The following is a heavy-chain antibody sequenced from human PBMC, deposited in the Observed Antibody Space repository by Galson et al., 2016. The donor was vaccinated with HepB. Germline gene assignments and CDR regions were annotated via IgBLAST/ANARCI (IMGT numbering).Heavy chain of an antibody. D-gene: IGHD3-10*01. CDR3: ARVDYYGSGTHYYFDC. Sequence: SVKVSCKASGGTFSSYAINWMRQAPGQGLEWMGGIIPMFGRANYAQRFQGKVTITADESTGTAYMEMSSLRSDDTAVYYCARVDYYGSGTHYYFDCWGQGTLITVSS. CDR2: IIPMFGRA. V-gene: IGHV1-69*13. CDR1: GGTFSSYA. J-gene: IGHJ4*02.